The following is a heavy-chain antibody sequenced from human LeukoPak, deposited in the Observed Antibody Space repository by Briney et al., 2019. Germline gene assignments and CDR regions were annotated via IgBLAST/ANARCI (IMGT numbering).Heavy chain of an antibody. CDR3: AKEGDYYGSGSYRDGFDI. D-gene: IGHD3-10*01. Sequence: GGSLRLSCAASGFTFSAHGMHWVRQAPGKGLEWVAFIRYDGINKYYADSVKGRFTISRDSFKNTLYLQMNSLRPEDTAVYYCAKEGDYYGSGSYRDGFDIWGQGTRATVSS. CDR2: IRYDGINK. J-gene: IGHJ3*02. V-gene: IGHV3-30*02. CDR1: GFTFSAHG.